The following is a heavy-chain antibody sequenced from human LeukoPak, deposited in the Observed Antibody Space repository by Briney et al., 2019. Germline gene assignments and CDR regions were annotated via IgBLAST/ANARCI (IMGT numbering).Heavy chain of an antibody. V-gene: IGHV3-30-3*01. Sequence: GGSLRLSCAASGFTFRSYAIHWVRQAPGKGLEWVAVISYDGSNKYYADSVEGRFTISRDNSKNTLYLQMNSLRAEDTAVYYCARSGSSSGWYAGWFDPWGQGTLVTVSS. J-gene: IGHJ5*02. CDR1: GFTFRSYA. CDR2: ISYDGSNK. CDR3: ARSGSSSGWYAGWFDP. D-gene: IGHD6-19*01.